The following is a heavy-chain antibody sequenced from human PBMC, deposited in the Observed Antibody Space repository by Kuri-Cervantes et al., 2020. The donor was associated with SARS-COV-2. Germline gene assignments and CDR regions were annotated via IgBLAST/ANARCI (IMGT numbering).Heavy chain of an antibody. CDR3: ARDDYDYWFY. CDR1: GFTFSSYA. V-gene: IGHV3-30-3*01. D-gene: IGHD3-16*01. J-gene: IGHJ4*02. CDR2: ISYDGSNK. Sequence: GGSLRLSCAASGFTFSSYAMHWVRQAPGKGLEWVAVISYDGSNKYYADSVKGRFTISRVNAKNSLYLQMNSLRAEDTAVYYCARDDYDYWFYWGQGTLVTVSS.